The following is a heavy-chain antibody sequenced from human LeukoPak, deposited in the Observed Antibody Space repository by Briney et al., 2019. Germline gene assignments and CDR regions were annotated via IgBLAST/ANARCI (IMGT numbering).Heavy chain of an antibody. D-gene: IGHD3-3*01. CDR1: GFTFSSYS. CDR3: ARGWGEHLGFWSGIYGMDV. V-gene: IGHV3-21*01. CDR2: IDSSSNYI. Sequence: GGSLRLSCTASGFTFSSYSLDWVRQAPGKGLEWVSFIDSSSNYIYYADSVKGRFTISRDNAKNSLYLQMSSLRAADTALYYCARGWGEHLGFWSGIYGMDVWGQGTTVTVSS. J-gene: IGHJ6*02.